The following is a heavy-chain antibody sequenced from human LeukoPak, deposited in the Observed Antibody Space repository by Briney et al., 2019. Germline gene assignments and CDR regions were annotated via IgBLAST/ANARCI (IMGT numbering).Heavy chain of an antibody. V-gene: IGHV3-74*01. J-gene: IGHJ4*02. CDR3: ARRLYQPRGEGEFDY. Sequence: GGSLRLSSAASGFTFSSYWMHWVRQAPGKGLVWVSRINSDRSSTSYADSVKGRFTISRDNAKNTLYLQMNSLRAEDTAVYYCARRLYQPRGEGEFDYWGQGTLVTVSS. CDR2: INSDRSST. CDR1: GFTFSSYW. D-gene: IGHD2-2*01.